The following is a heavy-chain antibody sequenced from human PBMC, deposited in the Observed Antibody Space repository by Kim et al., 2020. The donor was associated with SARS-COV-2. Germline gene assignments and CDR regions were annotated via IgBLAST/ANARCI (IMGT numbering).Heavy chain of an antibody. CDR1: GYTFTSYY. CDR3: ARGLVDIVATSYYYGMDV. J-gene: IGHJ6*02. D-gene: IGHD5-12*01. Sequence: ASVKVSCKASGYTFTSYYMHWVRQAPGQGLEWMGIINPSGGSTSYAQKFQGRVTMTRDTSTSTVYMELSSLRSEDTAVYYCARGLVDIVATSYYYGMDVWGQGTTVTVSS. CDR2: INPSGGST. V-gene: IGHV1-46*01.